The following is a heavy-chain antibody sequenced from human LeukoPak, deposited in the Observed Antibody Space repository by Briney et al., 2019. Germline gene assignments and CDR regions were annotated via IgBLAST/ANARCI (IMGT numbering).Heavy chain of an antibody. Sequence: GGSLRLSCAASGFTFSVYSMDWVRQAPGKGLEWVSSISSSGSYIYYADSLKGRFTISRDNAKNSLYLQMNSLRAEDTAVYYCAREDASSWDYWGQGILVTVSS. CDR3: AREDASSWDY. V-gene: IGHV3-21*01. J-gene: IGHJ4*02. CDR1: GFTFSVYS. D-gene: IGHD6-13*01. CDR2: ISSSGSYI.